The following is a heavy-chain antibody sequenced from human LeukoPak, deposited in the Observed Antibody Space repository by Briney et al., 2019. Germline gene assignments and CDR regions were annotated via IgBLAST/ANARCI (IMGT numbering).Heavy chain of an antibody. V-gene: IGHV3-64*01. CDR1: GFTFSSYA. D-gene: IGHD2-15*01. J-gene: IGHJ5*01. CDR2: ISSNGGST. CDR3: ARGALDAATPFDS. Sequence: GGSLRLSCAASGFTFSSYAMHWVRQAPGKGLEYVSAISSNGGSTYYANSVKGRFTISRDNSKNTLYLQMGSLRAEDMAVYYCARGALDAATPFDSWGQGTLVTVSS.